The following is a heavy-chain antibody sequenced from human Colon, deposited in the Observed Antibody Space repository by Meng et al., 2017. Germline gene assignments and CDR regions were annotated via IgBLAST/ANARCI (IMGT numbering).Heavy chain of an antibody. CDR1: GCSVRRGTCY. Sequence: QVQLQGLGGRLVRPSETLSLTCTVSGCSVRRGTCYWSWIRQPPGKGLEWIGCIYYSGTTNYNPSLKSRVTISVDTSKNQFSLKLSSVTPADTAVYFCARDRVPGKYWGQGTLVTVSS. D-gene: IGHD1-14*01. CDR3: ARDRVPGKY. J-gene: IGHJ4*02. CDR2: IYYSGTT. V-gene: IGHV4-61*01.